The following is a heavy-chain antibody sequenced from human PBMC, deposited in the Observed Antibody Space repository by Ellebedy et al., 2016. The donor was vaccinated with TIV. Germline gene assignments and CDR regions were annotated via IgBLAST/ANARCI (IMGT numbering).Heavy chain of an antibody. J-gene: IGHJ4*02. CDR2: IKQDGSEK. D-gene: IGHD6-13*01. CDR3: ARDRLSVVGIAAAGVDY. V-gene: IGHV3-7*01. Sequence: PGGSLRLSCAASGFTFSSYAMSWVRQAPGKGLEWVANIKQDGSEKYYVDSVKGRFTISRDNAKNSLYLQMNSLRAEDTAVYYCARDRLSVVGIAAAGVDYWGQGTLVTVSS. CDR1: GFTFSSYA.